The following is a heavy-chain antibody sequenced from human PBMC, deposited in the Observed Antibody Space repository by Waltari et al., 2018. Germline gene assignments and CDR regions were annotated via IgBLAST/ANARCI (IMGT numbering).Heavy chain of an antibody. CDR3: AKEGRTVTGLLD. J-gene: IGHJ4*02. D-gene: IGHD4-17*01. V-gene: IGHV3-43D*04. CDR2: ISCDGGST. Sequence: EVQLVESGGVVVQPGGSLRLSCAASGFTFEDYAMHVVRHAPGEGLECVSLISCDGGSTYYADSVKGRFTISRDNSKNSLYLQMNSLRAEDTALYYCAKEGRTVTGLLDWGQGTLVTVSS. CDR1: GFTFEDYA.